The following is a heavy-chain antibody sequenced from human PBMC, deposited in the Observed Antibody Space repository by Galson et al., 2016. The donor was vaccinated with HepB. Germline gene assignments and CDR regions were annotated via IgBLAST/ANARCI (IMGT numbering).Heavy chain of an antibody. CDR3: AREYFGNFDY. CDR2: IGLYASDI. D-gene: IGHD3-9*01. J-gene: IGHJ4*02. V-gene: IGHV3-7*01. Sequence: SLRLSCAASGFPFGSYWMTWVRQAPGKGLEWVATIGLYASDIYYVDSVKGRFTISRDNAKYSLYLQMNSLRAEDTSVYYCAREYFGNFDYWGQGTLVIVSS. CDR1: GFPFGSYW.